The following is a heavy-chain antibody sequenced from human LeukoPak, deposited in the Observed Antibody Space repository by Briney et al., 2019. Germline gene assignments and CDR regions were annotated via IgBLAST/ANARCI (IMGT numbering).Heavy chain of an antibody. V-gene: IGHV1-2*02. CDR1: GYTFTGYY. Sequence: GASVKVSCKASGYTFTGYYMHWVRQAPGQGLEWMGWINPNSGGTNYAQKFQGRVTMTRDTSISTAYMEMRSLRSDDTAVYYCARDYYDSSGYYDYWGQGTLVTVSS. D-gene: IGHD3-22*01. J-gene: IGHJ4*02. CDR3: ARDYYDSSGYYDY. CDR2: INPNSGGT.